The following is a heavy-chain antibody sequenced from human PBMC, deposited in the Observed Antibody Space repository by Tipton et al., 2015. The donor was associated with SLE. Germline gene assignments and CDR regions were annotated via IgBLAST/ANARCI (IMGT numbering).Heavy chain of an antibody. J-gene: IGHJ3*02. D-gene: IGHD1-1*01. CDR3: AERYDTFEI. V-gene: IGHV1-18*01. CDR2: INPYTGNT. Sequence: SWVRQAPGQGLEWMGWINPYTGNTDYAQKVQGRVTMTTDTSRSTAYLDLRSLRPDDTAVYYCAERYDTFEIWGQGTMVSVSS.